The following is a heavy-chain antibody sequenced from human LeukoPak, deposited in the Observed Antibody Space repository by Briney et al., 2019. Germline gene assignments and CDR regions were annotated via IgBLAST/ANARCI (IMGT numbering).Heavy chain of an antibody. V-gene: IGHV3-23*01. Sequence: GGSLRLSCAASGFTFNSYAMNWVRQAPGKGLEWVSSISGSGGSTFYADSVKGRFIISRDNSKNTLHLQMNSLRAEDTAVYYCAREPIAGSHDAFDIWGQGTMVTVSS. CDR2: ISGSGGST. J-gene: IGHJ3*02. D-gene: IGHD6-13*01. CDR1: GFTFNSYA. CDR3: AREPIAGSHDAFDI.